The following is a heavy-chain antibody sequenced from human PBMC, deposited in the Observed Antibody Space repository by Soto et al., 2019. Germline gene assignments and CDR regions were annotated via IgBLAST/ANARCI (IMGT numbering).Heavy chain of an antibody. J-gene: IGHJ4*02. V-gene: IGHV3-23*01. CDR3: AKAGTHSYFDY. Sequence: PGESLKISCAASGFTFSIYAMNWVRQAPGKGLEWVSALSASGGSTYYADSVKGRFTISRDNSKNTLYLQMDSLRAEDTAVYHCAKAGTHSYFDYWGQGTLVTVSS. D-gene: IGHD1-1*01. CDR2: LSASGGST. CDR1: GFTFSIYA.